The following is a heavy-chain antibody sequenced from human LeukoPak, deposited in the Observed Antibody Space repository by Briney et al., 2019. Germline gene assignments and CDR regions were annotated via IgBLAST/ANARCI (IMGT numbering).Heavy chain of an antibody. Sequence: PGGSLRLSCAASGFTISSYAMNWVRQAPGKGLEWVALISHDGSNKYYTESVKDRFTISRDSSKNTLYLRMNSLRAEDTAVYYCARSAEIYSNSFDYWGQGTPVTVSS. V-gene: IGHV3-30*10. CDR1: GFTISSYA. CDR3: ARSAEIYSNSFDY. D-gene: IGHD2-2*01. J-gene: IGHJ4*02. CDR2: ISHDGSNK.